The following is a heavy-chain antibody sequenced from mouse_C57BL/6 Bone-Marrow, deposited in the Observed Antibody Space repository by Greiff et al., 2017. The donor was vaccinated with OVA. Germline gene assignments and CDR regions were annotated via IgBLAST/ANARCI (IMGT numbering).Heavy chain of an antibody. CDR1: GYTFTSYW. CDR3: ARRWLLYFDY. J-gene: IGHJ2*01. D-gene: IGHD2-3*01. Sequence: QVQLQQPGAELVKPGASVKLSCKASGYTFTSYWMHWVKQRPGRGLEWIGCIDHNSGGTKYNEKFKGKAALTVDKPSSTDYMRLSSLTSEDSAVYYCARRWLLYFDYWGQGTTLSVSS. CDR2: IDHNSGGT. V-gene: IGHV1-72*01.